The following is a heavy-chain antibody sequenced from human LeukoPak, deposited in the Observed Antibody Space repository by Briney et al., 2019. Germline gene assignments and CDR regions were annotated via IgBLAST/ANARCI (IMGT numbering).Heavy chain of an antibody. CDR1: GFTLSSYW. CDR3: ARGRPHGNDY. Sequence: GGSLRLSCAASGFTLSSYWMNWVRQAPGKGLVWVSRIASAGSSTTYADSVKGRFSISRDNAKNTLYLQMNSLRVEDTAVYYCARGRPHGNDYWGQGTLVTVSS. CDR2: IASAGSST. V-gene: IGHV3-74*01. D-gene: IGHD4-23*01. J-gene: IGHJ4*02.